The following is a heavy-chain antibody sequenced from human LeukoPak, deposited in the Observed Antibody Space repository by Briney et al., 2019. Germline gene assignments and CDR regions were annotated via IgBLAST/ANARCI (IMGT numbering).Heavy chain of an antibody. Sequence: ASVKVSCKASGYTFTGYYMHWVRQAPGQGLEWMGWINPNSGGTNYAQKFQGRVTLTRDTSISTAYMELSRLRSDDTAVYYCARAGRVLRFLFDPWGQGTLVTVSS. V-gene: IGHV1-2*02. CDR2: INPNSGGT. J-gene: IGHJ5*02. CDR3: ARAGRVLRFLFDP. D-gene: IGHD3-3*01. CDR1: GYTFTGYY.